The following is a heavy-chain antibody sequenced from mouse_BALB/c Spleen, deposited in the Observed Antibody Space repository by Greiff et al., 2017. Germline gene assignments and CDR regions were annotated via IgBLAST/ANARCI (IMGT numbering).Heavy chain of an antibody. CDR2: ISSGGSYT. CDR3: ARRDDGYYDY. V-gene: IGHV5-6*01. J-gene: IGHJ2*01. CDR1: GFTFSSYG. Sequence: EVHLVESGGDLVKPGGSLKLSCAASGFTFSSYGMSWVRQTPDKRLEWVATISSGGSYTYYPDSVKGRFTISRDNAKNTLYLQMSSLKSEDTAMYYCARRDDGYYDYWGQGTTLTVSS. D-gene: IGHD2-3*01.